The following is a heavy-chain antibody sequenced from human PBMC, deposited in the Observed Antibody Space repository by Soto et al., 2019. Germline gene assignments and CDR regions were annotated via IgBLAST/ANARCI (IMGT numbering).Heavy chain of an antibody. Sequence: QITLRESGPSLVKPTETLTLTCTFSGFSLTTTGLGVGWVRQPPGKALEWLAVVFWDDGERYRPSLKTRVTITKDTSKNQVVLTMTNMDPVDTATYYSTQIYGSGSWGWYFHSWGQGSLVTVSS. D-gene: IGHD1-26*01. CDR3: TQIYGSGSWGWYFHS. J-gene: IGHJ4*02. V-gene: IGHV2-5*02. CDR1: GFSLTTTGLG. CDR2: VFWDDGE.